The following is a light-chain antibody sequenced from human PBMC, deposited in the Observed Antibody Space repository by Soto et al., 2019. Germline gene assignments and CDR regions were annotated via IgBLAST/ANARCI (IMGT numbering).Light chain of an antibody. J-gene: IGKJ1*01. CDR3: QQYDNLPPTWT. Sequence: DIQMTQSPSSLSASVGDRVTITFRAGESISTHLNWYQQKPGKAPNLLIYDASNLETGVPSRFSGGGSGTHFTFTISNLQPEDIATYYCQQYDNLPPTWTSGQGTKVDIK. V-gene: IGKV1-33*01. CDR2: DAS. CDR1: ESISTH.